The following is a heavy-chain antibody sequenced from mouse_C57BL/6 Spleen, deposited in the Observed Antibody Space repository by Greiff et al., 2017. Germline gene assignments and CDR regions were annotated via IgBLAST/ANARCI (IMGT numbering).Heavy chain of an antibody. Sequence: EVQGVESGGGLVKPGGSLTLSCAASGFTFSSYAMSWVRQTPEKRLEWVATISDGGSYTYYPDNVKGRFTISRDNAKNNLYLQMSHLKSEDTAMYYCARYYYGSSPHWYFDVWGTGTTVTVSS. CDR1: GFTFSSYA. CDR2: ISDGGSYT. V-gene: IGHV5-4*01. CDR3: ARYYYGSSPHWYFDV. D-gene: IGHD1-1*01. J-gene: IGHJ1*03.